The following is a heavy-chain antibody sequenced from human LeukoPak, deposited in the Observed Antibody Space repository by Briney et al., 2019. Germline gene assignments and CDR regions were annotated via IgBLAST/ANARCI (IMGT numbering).Heavy chain of an antibody. J-gene: IGHJ3*02. CDR2: IDPSDSYT. Sequence: GESLRISCKGSGYSFTSYWISWVRQMPGKGLEWMGRIDPSDSYTNYSPSFQGHVTISADKSISTAYLQWSSLKASDTAMYYCARHHPLSWFGESSLRDPPIDAFDIWGQGTMVTVSS. V-gene: IGHV5-10-1*01. CDR3: ARHHPLSWFGESSLRDPPIDAFDI. D-gene: IGHD3-10*01. CDR1: GYSFTSYW.